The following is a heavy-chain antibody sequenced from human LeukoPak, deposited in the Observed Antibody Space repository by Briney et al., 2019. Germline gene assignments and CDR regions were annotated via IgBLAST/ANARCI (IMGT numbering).Heavy chain of an antibody. CDR2: ISSSSSYI. V-gene: IGHV3-21*04. D-gene: IGHD3-22*01. CDR1: GFTFSSYS. CDR3: AKEARPYYYDSSGYYFPDY. J-gene: IGHJ4*02. Sequence: GGSLRLSCAASGFTFSSYSMNWVRQAPGKGLEWVSSISSSSSYIYYADSVKGRFTISRDNSKNSLYLQMNSLRTEDTALYYCAKEARPYYYDSSGYYFPDYWGQGTLVTVSS.